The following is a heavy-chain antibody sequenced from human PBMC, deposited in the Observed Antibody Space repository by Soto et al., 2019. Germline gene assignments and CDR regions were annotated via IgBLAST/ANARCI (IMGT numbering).Heavy chain of an antibody. CDR3: ARVLFYYYDSSSPIDY. CDR1: GGSFSGYY. D-gene: IGHD3-22*01. J-gene: IGHJ4*02. Sequence: QVQLQQWGAGLLKPSETLSLTCAVYGGSFSGYYWSWIRQPPGKGLEWIGEINHSGSTNYNPSLKSRVTISVDTSKTQFSLKLSSVTAADTAVYYCARVLFYYYDSSSPIDYWGQGTLVTVSS. CDR2: INHSGST. V-gene: IGHV4-34*01.